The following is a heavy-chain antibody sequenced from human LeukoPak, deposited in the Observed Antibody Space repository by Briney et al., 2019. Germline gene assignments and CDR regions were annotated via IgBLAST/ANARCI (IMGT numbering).Heavy chain of an antibody. D-gene: IGHD3-10*02. CDR2: IYYSGST. CDR3: ARGLFSSFDY. CDR1: GFTFSSYS. V-gene: IGHV4-30-4*08. Sequence: LRLSCAASGFTFSSYSMNWVRQPPGKGLEWIGYIYYSGSTYYNPSLKSRVTISVDTSKNQFSLKLSSVTAADTAVYYSARGLFSSFDYWGQGTLVTVSS. J-gene: IGHJ4*02.